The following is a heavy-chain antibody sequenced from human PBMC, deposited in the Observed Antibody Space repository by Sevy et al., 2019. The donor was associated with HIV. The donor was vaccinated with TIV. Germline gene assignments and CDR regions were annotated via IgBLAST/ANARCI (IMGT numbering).Heavy chain of an antibody. D-gene: IGHD1-26*01. Sequence: GGSLRLSCAGSGFSFKNVWMTWVRQTPGKGLEWVGHAKRKSDGGSLDYGSPVNGRFTISRDDSKDMLYLQMGSLKTGATGVYYCATVLGAGAAGAFEIWGQGTMVTVSS. CDR1: GFSFKNVW. J-gene: IGHJ3*02. CDR2: AKRKSDGGSL. V-gene: IGHV3-15*01. CDR3: ATVLGAGAAGAFEI.